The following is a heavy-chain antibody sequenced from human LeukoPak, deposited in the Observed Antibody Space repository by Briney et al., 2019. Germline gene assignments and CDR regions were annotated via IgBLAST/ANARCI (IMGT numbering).Heavy chain of an antibody. J-gene: IGHJ4*02. CDR2: ISGDGDST. V-gene: IGHV3-64D*06. CDR1: GFTFSRYS. Sequence: GGSLRLSCSASGFTFSRYSMHWVRQAPGKGLEYVSAISGDGDSTYYADSVKGRFTISRDNSKNMLFLQVSSLRVDDTAVYYCVKERGAAMVPFHYWGQGTLVTVSS. D-gene: IGHD3-10*01. CDR3: VKERGAAMVPFHY.